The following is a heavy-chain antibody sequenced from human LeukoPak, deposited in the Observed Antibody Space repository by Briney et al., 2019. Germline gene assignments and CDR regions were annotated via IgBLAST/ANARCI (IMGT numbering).Heavy chain of an antibody. D-gene: IGHD3-22*01. CDR2: ITSSSSYI. CDR3: ARVRYDGTGYYSIFDY. J-gene: IGHJ4*02. Sequence: GGSLRLSCAASGFTFSSYSMNWVRQAPGKGLEWVSSITSSSSYIYYADSEKGRFTISRDNAKNSLYLQMNSLRAEDTAVYYCARVRYDGTGYYSIFDYWGQGTLVTVSS. V-gene: IGHV3-21*06. CDR1: GFTFSSYS.